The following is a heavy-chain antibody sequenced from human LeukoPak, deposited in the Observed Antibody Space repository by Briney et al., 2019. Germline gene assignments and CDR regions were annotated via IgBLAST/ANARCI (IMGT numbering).Heavy chain of an antibody. D-gene: IGHD3-10*01. J-gene: IGHJ6*03. CDR3: AKPRGYYGSGSYPMDV. CDR2: ISGSGGST. V-gene: IGHV3-23*01. Sequence: PGGSLRLSCVASGFTFSSYGMSWVRQAPGKGLEWVSAISGSGGSTYYADSVKGRFTISRDNSKNTLYLQMNSLRAEDTAVYYCAKPRGYYGSGSYPMDVWGKGTTVTISS. CDR1: GFTFSSYG.